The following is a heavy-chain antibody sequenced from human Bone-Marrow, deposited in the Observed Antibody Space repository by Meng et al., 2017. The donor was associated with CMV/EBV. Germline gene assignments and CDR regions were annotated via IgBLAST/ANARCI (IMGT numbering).Heavy chain of an antibody. V-gene: IGHV4-59*01. CDR3: ARASGTTNLATDY. Sequence: SETLSLTCTVSNGSISSYYWSWIRQPPGKRLEWIGFIYYSGRTNYNPSLKSRVTISADTSNNQFSLRLTSVTAADTAVYYCARASGTTNLATDYWGQGTLVTVSS. J-gene: IGHJ4*02. D-gene: IGHD1-7*01. CDR1: NGSISSYY. CDR2: IYYSGRT.